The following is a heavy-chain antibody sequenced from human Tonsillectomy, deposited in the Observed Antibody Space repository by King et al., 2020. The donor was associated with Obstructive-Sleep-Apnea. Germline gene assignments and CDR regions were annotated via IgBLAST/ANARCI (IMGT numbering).Heavy chain of an antibody. D-gene: IGHD2-15*01. CDR3: ARDSQYCSGGSCYPYYFHY. CDR2: ICSNCSYI. V-gene: IGHV3-21*01. Sequence: VQLQESGGGLVKPGGSLKLSCAASGFTLRYYSMNWVRQGPGKGLEWVSSICSNCSYIYYADSVKGRFTISRDNAKKSLYLQMNSLRAEDTAVYYCARDSQYCSGGSCYPYYFHYWGQGTLVTVSS. J-gene: IGHJ4*02. CDR1: GFTLRYYS.